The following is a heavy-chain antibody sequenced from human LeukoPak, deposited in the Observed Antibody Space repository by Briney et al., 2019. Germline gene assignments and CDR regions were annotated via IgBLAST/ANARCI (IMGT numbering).Heavy chain of an antibody. CDR3: ARQLRLGDLSPPGLDY. V-gene: IGHV5-51*01. Sequence: GESLKISCKGSGYTFNNYYIAWVRQMPGKGLEWMGMIYPGDSDTRYSPSFEGHVTVSVDKSTNTAYLQWSSLKASDTAMYYCARQLRLGDLSPPGLDYWGQGTLVTVSS. D-gene: IGHD3-16*02. J-gene: IGHJ4*02. CDR1: GYTFNNYY. CDR2: IYPGDSDT.